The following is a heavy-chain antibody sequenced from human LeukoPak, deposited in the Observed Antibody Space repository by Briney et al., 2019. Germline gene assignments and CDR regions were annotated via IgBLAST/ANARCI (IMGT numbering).Heavy chain of an antibody. Sequence: SVKVSCKASGGTFSSYAISWVRQAPGQGLEWMGGIIPIFGTANYAQKFQGRVTITADESTSTAYMELSSLRSEDTVVYYCARPHYYDSSGPGGNWFDPWGQGTLVTVSS. CDR2: IIPIFGTA. CDR1: GGTFSSYA. J-gene: IGHJ5*02. CDR3: ARPHYYDSSGPGGNWFDP. V-gene: IGHV1-69*13. D-gene: IGHD3-22*01.